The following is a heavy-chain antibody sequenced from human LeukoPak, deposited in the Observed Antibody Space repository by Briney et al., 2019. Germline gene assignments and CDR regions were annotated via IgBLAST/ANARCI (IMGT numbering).Heavy chain of an antibody. V-gene: IGHV3-7*03. D-gene: IGHD2-2*01. CDR1: GFTFSDYW. CDR3: AKVSRLPAAMPSGPNDY. CDR2: IKQDGSAK. Sequence: GGSLRLSCAASGFTFSDYWMSWVRQAPGKGLEWVANIKQDGSAKYYVDSVKGRFTISRDNAKNSLYLQMNSLRAEDTAVYYCAKVSRLPAAMPSGPNDYWGQGTLVTVSS. J-gene: IGHJ4*02.